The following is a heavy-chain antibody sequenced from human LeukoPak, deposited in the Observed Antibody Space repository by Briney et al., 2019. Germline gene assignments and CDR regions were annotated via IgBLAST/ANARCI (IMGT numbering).Heavy chain of an antibody. D-gene: IGHD1-26*01. CDR2: IYYSGST. CDR3: ASRKSGSYFPSIDY. V-gene: IGHV4-61*01. Sequence: SETLSLTCTVSGGSVSSGSDYWSWIRQPRGKGLEWIGYIYYSGSTNYNPSLKSLVTISVDTSKNQFSLKLSSVTAADTAVYYCASRKSGSYFPSIDYWGQGTLVTVSS. CDR1: GGSVSSGSDY. J-gene: IGHJ4*02.